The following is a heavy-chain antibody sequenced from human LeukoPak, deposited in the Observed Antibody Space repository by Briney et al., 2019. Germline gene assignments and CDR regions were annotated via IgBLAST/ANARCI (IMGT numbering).Heavy chain of an antibody. J-gene: IGHJ3*02. CDR1: GYSFTSYW. D-gene: IGHD3-22*01. Sequence: GESLKISCKGSGYSFTSYWIGWVRQMPGKGLEWMGIIYPGDSDTRYSPSFQGQVTISADKSISTAYLQWSSLKASDTAMYYCAKAYYYDSSGHYYWAAFDIWGQGTMVTVSS. V-gene: IGHV5-51*01. CDR3: AKAYYYDSSGHYYWAAFDI. CDR2: IYPGDSDT.